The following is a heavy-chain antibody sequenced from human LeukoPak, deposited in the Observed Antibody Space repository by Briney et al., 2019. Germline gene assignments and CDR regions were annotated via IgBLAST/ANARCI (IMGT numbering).Heavy chain of an antibody. J-gene: IGHJ5*02. CDR1: GGSFSGYY. CDR3: ASGGLMVRGVRWFDP. CDR2: INHSGST. V-gene: IGHV4-34*01. D-gene: IGHD3-10*01. Sequence: SETLSLTCAVYGGSFSGYYWSWIRQPPGKGLEWIGEINHSGSTNYNPSLKSRVTISVDTSKNQFSLKVSSVPAADTAVYYCASGGLMVRGVRWFDPWGQATLVTVSS.